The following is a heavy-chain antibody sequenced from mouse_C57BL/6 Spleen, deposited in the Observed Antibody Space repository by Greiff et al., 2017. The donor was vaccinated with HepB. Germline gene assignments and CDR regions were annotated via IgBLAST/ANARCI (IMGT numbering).Heavy chain of an antibody. CDR3: TRHYYGSFYYAMDY. J-gene: IGHJ4*01. D-gene: IGHD1-1*01. Sequence: EVKLMESGEGLVKPGGSLKLSCAASGFTFSSYAMSWVRQTPEKRLEWVAYISSGGDYIYYADTVKGRFTISRDNARNTLYLQMSSLKSEDTAMYYCTRHYYGSFYYAMDYWGQGTSGTVSS. CDR2: ISSGGDYI. V-gene: IGHV5-9-1*02. CDR1: GFTFSSYA.